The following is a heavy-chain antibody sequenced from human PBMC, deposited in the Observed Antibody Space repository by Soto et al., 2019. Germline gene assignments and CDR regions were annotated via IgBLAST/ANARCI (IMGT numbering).Heavy chain of an antibody. CDR3: ARGALYNDFWSGSPRDY. D-gene: IGHD3-3*01. V-gene: IGHV3-21*01. CDR2: ISGSSTSV. Sequence: EVQLVESGGGLVKPGGSLRLSCAASGFTFSAYSMNWVRQAPGKGLEWVSSISGSSTSVYYADSVKGRFIISRDNAQDSLYLQMNSLSAEDTAVYYCARGALYNDFWSGSPRDYWGQGTLVTVSS. J-gene: IGHJ4*02. CDR1: GFTFSAYS.